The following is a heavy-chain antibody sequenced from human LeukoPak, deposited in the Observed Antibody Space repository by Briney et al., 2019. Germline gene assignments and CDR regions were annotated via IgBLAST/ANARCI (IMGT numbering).Heavy chain of an antibody. CDR1: GGSISSGGYY. J-gene: IGHJ4*02. Sequence: SETLSLTCTVSGGSISSGGYYFCWIRHPPPHRLEWIGYIYYSGSTYYNPSLKSRVTISVDTSKNQFSLKLSSVTAADTAVYYCARPPSGSIAPFDYWGQGTLVTVSS. D-gene: IGHD3-22*01. CDR3: ARPPSGSIAPFDY. CDR2: IYYSGST. V-gene: IGHV4-31*03.